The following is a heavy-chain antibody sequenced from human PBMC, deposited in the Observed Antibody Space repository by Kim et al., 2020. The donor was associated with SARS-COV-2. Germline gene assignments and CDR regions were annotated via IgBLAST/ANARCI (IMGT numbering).Heavy chain of an antibody. CDR1: GFTFSRHA. CDR2: IANDGRDK. V-gene: IGHV3-30*04. Sequence: GGSLRLSCAASGFTFSRHAMHWVRQAPGKGLEWVAVIANDGRDKHHAESVKGRFTISRDNSKNTLYLQINSLRVEDTAVYYCARDLSSAAADYYFDYWGQGTLVTVSS. J-gene: IGHJ4*02. CDR3: ARDLSSAAADYYFDY. D-gene: IGHD6-13*01.